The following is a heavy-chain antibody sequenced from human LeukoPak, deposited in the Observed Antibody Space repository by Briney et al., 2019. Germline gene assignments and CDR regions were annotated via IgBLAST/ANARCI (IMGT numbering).Heavy chain of an antibody. D-gene: IGHD5-12*01. Sequence: EASVKVSCKASRYTFTSYGISWVRQAPGQGLEWMGWINTGNGDTMYSQKFQGRVTFTRDSSASTAYMELSSLSSEDTAVYYCARDNGAWWLLDFWGQGTLVTVSS. CDR3: ARDNGAWWLLDF. V-gene: IGHV1-3*04. J-gene: IGHJ4*02. CDR2: INTGNGDT. CDR1: RYTFTSYG.